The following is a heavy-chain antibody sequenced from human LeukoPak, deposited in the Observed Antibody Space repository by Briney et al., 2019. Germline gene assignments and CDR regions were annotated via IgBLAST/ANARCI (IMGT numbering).Heavy chain of an antibody. CDR3: AREWFGEGSWFDP. CDR1: GGSISSGGYY. J-gene: IGHJ5*02. CDR2: IYYSGST. Sequence: SSETLSLTCTVSGGSISSGGYYWSWIRQPPGKGLEWIGYIYYSGSTYYNPSLKSRVTISVDTSKNQFSLKLSSVTAADTAVYYCAREWFGEGSWFDPWGQGTLVTVSS. D-gene: IGHD3-10*01. V-gene: IGHV4-30-4*01.